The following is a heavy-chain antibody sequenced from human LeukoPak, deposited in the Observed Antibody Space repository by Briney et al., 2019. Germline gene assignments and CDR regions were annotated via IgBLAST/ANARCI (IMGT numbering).Heavy chain of an antibody. J-gene: IGHJ4*02. Sequence: SETLSLTCTVSGGSISSGSYYWSWIRQPAGKGLEWIGRIYTSGSTNYNPSLKSRVTISVDTSKNQFSLKPTSVTAADTAVYYCAKLTTNGGTYFHYWGQGTLVAVSS. CDR2: IYTSGST. V-gene: IGHV4-61*02. D-gene: IGHD1-14*01. CDR3: AKLTTNGGTYFHY. CDR1: GGSISSGSYY.